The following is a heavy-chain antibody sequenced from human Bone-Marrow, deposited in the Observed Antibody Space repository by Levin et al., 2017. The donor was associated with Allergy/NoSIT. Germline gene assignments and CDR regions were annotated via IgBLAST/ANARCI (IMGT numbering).Heavy chain of an antibody. CDR1: GFTFSSYA. CDR3: ARDLTMRGVDGDDWFDP. J-gene: IGHJ5*02. CDR2: ISYDGSNK. D-gene: IGHD3-10*01. V-gene: IGHV3-30-3*01. Sequence: GGSLRLSCAASGFTFSSYAMHWVRQAPGKGLEWVAVISYDGSNKYYADSVKGRFTISRDNSKNTLYLQMNSLRAEDTAVYYCARDLTMRGVDGDDWFDPWGQGTLVTVSS.